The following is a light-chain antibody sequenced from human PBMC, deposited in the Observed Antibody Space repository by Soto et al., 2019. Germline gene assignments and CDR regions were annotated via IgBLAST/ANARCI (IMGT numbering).Light chain of an antibody. CDR1: QSVSSSY. Sequence: EIVLTQSPGTLSLSPGERATLSCRASQSVSSSYLAWYQQKPGQAPRLLIYGASNRATGIPDRFSGSGSGPDFSLIISRLEPEDFAVYYCQYYGSSPRTFGQGTKVDIK. J-gene: IGKJ1*01. CDR3: QYYGSSPRT. CDR2: GAS. V-gene: IGKV3-20*01.